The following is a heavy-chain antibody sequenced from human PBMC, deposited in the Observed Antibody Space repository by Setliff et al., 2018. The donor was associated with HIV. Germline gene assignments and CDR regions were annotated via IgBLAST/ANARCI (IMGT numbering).Heavy chain of an antibody. Sequence: PGGSLRLSCAAAGFTFSTYAMHWVRQAPGKGLEWVSVISHDGNNKYYADSVKGRFTISRDNSKNTMYLQMNSLRAEDTAVYYCASDPQYSSGWYGRAFDYWGQGMLVTVSS. J-gene: IGHJ4*02. V-gene: IGHV3-30-3*01. CDR1: GFTFSTYA. D-gene: IGHD6-19*01. CDR2: ISHDGNNK. CDR3: ASDPQYSSGWYGRAFDY.